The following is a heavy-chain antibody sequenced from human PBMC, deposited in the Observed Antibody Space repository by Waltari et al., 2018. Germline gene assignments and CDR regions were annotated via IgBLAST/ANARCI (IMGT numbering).Heavy chain of an antibody. V-gene: IGHV4-34*01. J-gene: IGHJ6*02. CDR2: INHSGST. D-gene: IGHD6-19*01. Sequence: QVQLQQWGAGLLKPSETLSLTCAVYGGSFSDYYWSWIRQPPGKGLEWIGEINHSGSTNYNPSLKSRVTISVDTSKNQFSLKLSSVTAADTAVYYCARGRRAVAGTADYYYGMDVWGQGTTVTVSS. CDR1: GGSFSDYY. CDR3: ARGRRAVAGTADYYYGMDV.